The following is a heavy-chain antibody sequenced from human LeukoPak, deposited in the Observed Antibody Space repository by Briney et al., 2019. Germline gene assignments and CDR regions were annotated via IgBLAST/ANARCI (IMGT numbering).Heavy chain of an antibody. Sequence: PGGSLRLSCAASGFTFSSYAMSWVRQAPGKGLEWVSAISGSGGSTYYADSVKGRFTISRDNSKNTLYLQMNSLRAEDTAVYYCAKDRDYDILTGYYTTQEYWGQGTLVTVSS. CDR1: GFTFSSYA. D-gene: IGHD3-9*01. CDR3: AKDRDYDILTGYYTTQEY. CDR2: ISGSGGST. J-gene: IGHJ4*02. V-gene: IGHV3-23*01.